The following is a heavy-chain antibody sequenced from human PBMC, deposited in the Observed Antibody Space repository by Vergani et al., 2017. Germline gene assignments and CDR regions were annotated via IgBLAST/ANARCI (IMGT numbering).Heavy chain of an antibody. CDR2: IKQDGSEK. Sequence: EVQLLESGGDLVQPGGSLRLSCAASGFSFSSYWMSWVRQAPGKGLEWVANIKQDGSEKYYVDSVKGRFTISRDNAKNSLYLQMNRLRAEETAVYYCARDGGYRSGWDFDYWGQGTMVTVSS. CDR3: ARDGGYRSGWDFDY. D-gene: IGHD6-19*01. J-gene: IGHJ4*02. V-gene: IGHV3-7*01. CDR1: GFSFSSYW.